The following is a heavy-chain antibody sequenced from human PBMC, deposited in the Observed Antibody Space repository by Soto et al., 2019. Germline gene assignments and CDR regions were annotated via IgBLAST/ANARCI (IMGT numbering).Heavy chain of an antibody. V-gene: IGHV5-51*01. CDR2: IYPGDSDT. CDR3: ARPYSTSYVMDV. Sequence: GESLKISCKASGYSFTNYWIGWVRQMPGKGLDWMGIIYPGDSDTRYGPSFQGQVTISVDKSINTAYLQWNSLKASDTAMYYCARPYSTSYVMDVWGQGTTVTVSS. CDR1: GYSFTNYW. D-gene: IGHD6-13*01. J-gene: IGHJ6*02.